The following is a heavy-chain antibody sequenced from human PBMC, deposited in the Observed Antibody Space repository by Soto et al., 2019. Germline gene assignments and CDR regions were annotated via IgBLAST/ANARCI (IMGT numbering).Heavy chain of an antibody. J-gene: IGHJ4*02. D-gene: IGHD1-1*01. V-gene: IGHV3-30*18. CDR1: GFTFSSYG. CDR3: AKIPRGIGGTKDEFDY. Sequence: QVQLVESGGGVVQPGRSLRLSCAASGFTFSSYGMHWVRQAPGKGLEWVAVISYDGSNKYYADSVKGRFTISRDNSKNTLYLQMNSLRAEDTAVYYCAKIPRGIGGTKDEFDYWGQGTLVTVSS. CDR2: ISYDGSNK.